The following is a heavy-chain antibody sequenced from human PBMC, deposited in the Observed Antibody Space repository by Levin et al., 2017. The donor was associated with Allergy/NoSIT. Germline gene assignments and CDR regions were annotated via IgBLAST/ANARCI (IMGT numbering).Heavy chain of an antibody. CDR3: AKMADRLSGYDWGY. J-gene: IGHJ4*02. CDR1: GFTFSSYN. V-gene: IGHV3-21*01. CDR2: MSGGGSNI. D-gene: IGHD5-12*01. Sequence: GESLKISCAASGFTFSSYNMNWVRQAPGKGLEWVSSMSGGGSNIYYADSVKGRFTISRDNTKNTLYLQMNSLGDEDTAVYYCAKMADRLSGYDWGYWGQGTLVTVSS.